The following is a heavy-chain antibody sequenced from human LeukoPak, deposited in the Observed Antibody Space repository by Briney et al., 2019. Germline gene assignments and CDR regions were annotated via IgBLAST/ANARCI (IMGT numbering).Heavy chain of an antibody. J-gene: IGHJ3*02. CDR3: AKRQQLAHNAFDI. V-gene: IGHV1-69*04. CDR2: IIPILGIA. D-gene: IGHD6-13*01. CDR1: EGTFSSYA. Sequence: GSSVKVSCKASEGTFSSYAISWVRQAPGQGLEWMGRIIPILGIANYAQKFQGRVTITADKSTSTAYMELSSPRSEDTAVYYCAKRQQLAHNAFDIWGQGTMVTVSS.